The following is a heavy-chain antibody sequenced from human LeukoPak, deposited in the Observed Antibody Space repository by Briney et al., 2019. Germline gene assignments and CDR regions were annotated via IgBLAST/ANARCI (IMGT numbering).Heavy chain of an antibody. J-gene: IGHJ5*02. CDR2: VSHTGTT. CDR1: GFSISTSYF. CDR3: ARVSGVLMMYAPRLLPDL. D-gene: IGHD2-8*01. V-gene: IGHV4-38-2*01. Sequence: SETLSLTCVVSGFSISTSYFWGWIRQSPGKGLEWIGCVSHTGTTYYNPSLKSRVTISIDTSKNHFSLNVTSVTATDTAVYYCARVSGVLMMYAPRLLPDLWGQGTRVTVSS.